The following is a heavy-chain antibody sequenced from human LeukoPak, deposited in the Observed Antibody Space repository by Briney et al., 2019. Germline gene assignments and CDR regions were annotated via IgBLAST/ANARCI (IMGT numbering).Heavy chain of an antibody. Sequence: GGSLRLSCAASGFTFSGYWMSWVRQAPGKGLEWVANIKQDGSEKYYVDSVKGRFTISRDNAKNSLYLQMNSLRAEDTAVYYCARTLYSSSPTGWFDPWGQGALATVSS. CDR2: IKQDGSEK. D-gene: IGHD6-13*01. CDR1: GFTFSGYW. V-gene: IGHV3-7*01. J-gene: IGHJ5*02. CDR3: ARTLYSSSPTGWFDP.